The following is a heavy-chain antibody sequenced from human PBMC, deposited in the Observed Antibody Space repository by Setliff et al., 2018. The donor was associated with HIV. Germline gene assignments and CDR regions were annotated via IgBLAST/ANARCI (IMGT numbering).Heavy chain of an antibody. Sequence: ASVKVSCKASGYTFTSYGISWVRQAPGQGLEWMGWISAYNGNTNYAQKLQGRGTMTRDTSTSTDYMELRSLRSDDTAVYYCARVWEWNYDLGYWGQGTLVTVSS. V-gene: IGHV1-18*01. CDR1: GYTFTSYG. CDR3: ARVWEWNYDLGY. D-gene: IGHD1-7*01. CDR2: ISAYNGNT. J-gene: IGHJ4*02.